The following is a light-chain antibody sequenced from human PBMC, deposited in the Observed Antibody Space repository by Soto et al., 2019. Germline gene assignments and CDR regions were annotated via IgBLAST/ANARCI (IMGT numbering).Light chain of an antibody. CDR1: SSDVGRYNF. Sequence: QSALTQPASVSGSPGQSITISCTGTSSDVGRYNFVSWYQQHPGKVPKVMTYEVTKRPSGVSNRFSGSKSGNTAFLTISGLQAEDEADYYCCSDAGSGVYVFGTGTKVTVL. V-gene: IGLV2-23*02. J-gene: IGLJ1*01. CDR3: CSDAGSGVYV. CDR2: EVT.